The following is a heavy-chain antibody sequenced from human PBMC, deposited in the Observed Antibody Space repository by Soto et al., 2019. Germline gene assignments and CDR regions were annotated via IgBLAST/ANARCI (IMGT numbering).Heavy chain of an antibody. CDR2: ISGSGGST. CDR3: AKDGVSRSGYYYAWHWFDP. V-gene: IGHV3-23*01. CDR1: GFTFSSYA. J-gene: IGHJ5*02. D-gene: IGHD3-22*01. Sequence: GGSLRLSCAASGFTFSSYAMSWVRQAPGKGLEWVSAISGSGGSTYYADSVKGRFTISRDNSKNTLYLQMNSLRAVDTAVYYCAKDGVSRSGYYYAWHWFDPWGQGTLVTVSS.